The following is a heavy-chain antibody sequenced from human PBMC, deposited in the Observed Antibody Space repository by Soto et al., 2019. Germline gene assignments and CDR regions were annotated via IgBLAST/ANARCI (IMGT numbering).Heavy chain of an antibody. Sequence: SETLSLTCTVSGGSISSYYWSWIRQPAGKGLEWIGRIYTSGSTNYNPSLKSRVTMSVGTSKNQFSLKLSSVTAADTAVYYCARDPTYYYDSSGIPQAFDIWGQGTMVTVSS. J-gene: IGHJ3*02. D-gene: IGHD3-22*01. CDR3: ARDPTYYYDSSGIPQAFDI. CDR2: IYTSGST. V-gene: IGHV4-4*07. CDR1: GGSISSYY.